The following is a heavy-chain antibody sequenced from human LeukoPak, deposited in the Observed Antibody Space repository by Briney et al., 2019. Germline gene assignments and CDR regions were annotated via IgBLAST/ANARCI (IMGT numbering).Heavy chain of an antibody. J-gene: IGHJ4*02. CDR3: AKAGIAAAVTGPRDY. CDR1: GFTFSSYA. CDR2: ISGSGGST. V-gene: IGHV3-23*01. Sequence: GGSLRLSCAASGFTFSSYARSWVRQAPGKGLEWVSAISGSGGSTYYADSVKGRFTIPRDNSKTTLYLQMNSLRAEDTAVYYCAKAGIAAAVTGPRDYWGQGTLVTVSS. D-gene: IGHD6-13*01.